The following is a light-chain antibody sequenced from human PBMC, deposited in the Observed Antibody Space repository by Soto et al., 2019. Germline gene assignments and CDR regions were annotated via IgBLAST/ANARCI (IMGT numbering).Light chain of an antibody. J-gene: IGKJ2*01. CDR1: QDIDNY. V-gene: IGKV1-33*01. CDR2: DAA. Sequence: IQMTQSPSSLSASAGYRVTITCQASQDIDNYLNWYQQKPGQAPKLLIYDAANLETGVPSRFSGRGSGTDFTFTISSLQPEDIATYYCQQYDKFPPYTFGQGTKLELK. CDR3: QQYDKFPPYT.